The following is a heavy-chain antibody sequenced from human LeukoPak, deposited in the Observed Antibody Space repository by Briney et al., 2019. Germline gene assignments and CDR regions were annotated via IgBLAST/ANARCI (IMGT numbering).Heavy chain of an antibody. V-gene: IGHV1-24*01. CDR3: ATKSPYNILTGYYQDAYYYGMDV. CDR2: FDPEDGET. J-gene: IGHJ6*02. Sequence: GASVKVSCKVSGYTLSELSMHWVRQAPGKGLEWMGGFDPEDGETICAQEFQGRVTMTEDTSTDTAYMELSSLRSEDTSVYYCATKSPYNILTGYYQDAYYYGMDVWGQGTKVTVSS. D-gene: IGHD3-9*01. CDR1: GYTLSELS.